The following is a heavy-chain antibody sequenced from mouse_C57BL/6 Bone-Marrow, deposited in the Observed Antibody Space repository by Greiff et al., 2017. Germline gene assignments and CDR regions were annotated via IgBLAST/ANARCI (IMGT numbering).Heavy chain of an antibody. CDR3: ARCWDTFITTVDY. V-gene: IGHV1-72*01. CDR2: IDPNSGGT. Sequence: VQRVESGAELVKPGASVKLSCKASGYTFTSYWMHWVKQRPGRGLEWIGRIDPNSGGTKYNEKFKSKATLTVDKPSSTAYMQLSSLTSEDSAVYYCARCWDTFITTVDYWGQGTTLTVSS. D-gene: IGHD1-1*01. CDR1: GYTFTSYW. J-gene: IGHJ2*01.